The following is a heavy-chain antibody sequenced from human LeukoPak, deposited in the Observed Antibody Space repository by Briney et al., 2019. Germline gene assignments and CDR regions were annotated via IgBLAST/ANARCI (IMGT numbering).Heavy chain of an antibody. J-gene: IGHJ4*02. CDR1: GDSVSNNRAS. V-gene: IGHV6-1*01. Sequence: HSQTLSLTCAISGDSVSNNRASWGWIRQSPSRGLEWLGRAYYRSQWFDDYAPSLRSRITINPDTSKNQFSLQLTSVTPEDTAVYYCARVADDLLFSLDYWGQGTLVTVSS. CDR3: ARVADDLLFSLDY. CDR2: AYYRSQWFD. D-gene: IGHD2-21*02.